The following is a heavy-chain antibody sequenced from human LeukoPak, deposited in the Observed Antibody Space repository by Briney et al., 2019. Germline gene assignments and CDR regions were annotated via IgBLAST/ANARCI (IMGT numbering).Heavy chain of an antibody. CDR1: GGSISSYH. CDR2: IYYTGST. V-gene: IGHV4-59*01. CDR3: ARGTVTTEYFQP. J-gene: IGHJ1*01. Sequence: SETLSLTCAVSGGSISSYHWSCIRQPPGKGLEWIGYIYYTGSTNYNPSLKSRVTMSVDTSKNHFSLKLSSVTAADTAVYYCARGTVTTEYFQPWGQGTLVTVSS. D-gene: IGHD4-17*01.